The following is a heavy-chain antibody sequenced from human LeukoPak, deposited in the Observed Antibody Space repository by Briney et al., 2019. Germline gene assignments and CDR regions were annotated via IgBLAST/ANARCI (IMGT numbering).Heavy chain of an antibody. CDR1: GFTFSNYW. CDR3: ARSRTSGDEALAGNY. Sequence: GGSLRLSCAASGFTFSNYWMIWVRQAPGQGLEWVANIKQDGSDKSYVDSVRGRFTTSRDNAENSLYLQMNSLRAEDTAVYYCARSRTSGDEALAGNYWGQGTLVTVSS. D-gene: IGHD6-19*01. J-gene: IGHJ4*02. CDR2: IKQDGSDK. V-gene: IGHV3-7*01.